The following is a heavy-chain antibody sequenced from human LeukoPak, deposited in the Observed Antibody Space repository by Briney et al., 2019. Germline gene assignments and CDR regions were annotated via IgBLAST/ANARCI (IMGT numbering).Heavy chain of an antibody. CDR2: IYPGDSDT. J-gene: IGHJ6*03. CDR3: ARAEWSPYYYYYYMDV. Sequence: GESLKISCKGSGYSFTSYWGGWVRQMPGKGLEWMGIIYPGDSDTRYRPSFQGQFTISADKSISTAYLQWSSLKASDTAMYYCARAEWSPYYYYYYMDVWGKGTTVTVSS. V-gene: IGHV5-51*01. D-gene: IGHD3-3*01. CDR1: GYSFTSYW.